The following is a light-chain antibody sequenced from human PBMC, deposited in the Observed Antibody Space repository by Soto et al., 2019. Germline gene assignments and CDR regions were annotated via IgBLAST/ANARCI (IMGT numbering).Light chain of an antibody. CDR3: QQYNSYPLT. V-gene: IGKV1-5*03. Sequence: DIQMTQSPSTLSASVGDRVTITCRASQSISSWLAWHQQKPGKAPKLLIYKASSLESGVPSRFSGSGSGTEFPLTINSLQPDDFAAYYCQQYNSYPLTFGGGTKVEIK. CDR1: QSISSW. CDR2: KAS. J-gene: IGKJ4*01.